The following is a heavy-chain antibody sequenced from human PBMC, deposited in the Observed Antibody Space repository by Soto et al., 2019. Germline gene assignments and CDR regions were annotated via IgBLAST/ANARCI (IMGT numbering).Heavy chain of an antibody. Sequence: QPGGSLRLSCAAAGFTFSSYWMSWVRQAPGKGLEWVANVKPDGSEKWYVDSVKGRFTISRDNAKNSLYLQMNSLRAEDTAVYYCARGDYYDTSGPFSDAFDIWGQGTMVT. CDR1: GFTFSSYW. CDR3: ARGDYYDTSGPFSDAFDI. V-gene: IGHV3-7*02. J-gene: IGHJ3*02. D-gene: IGHD3-22*01. CDR2: VKPDGSEK.